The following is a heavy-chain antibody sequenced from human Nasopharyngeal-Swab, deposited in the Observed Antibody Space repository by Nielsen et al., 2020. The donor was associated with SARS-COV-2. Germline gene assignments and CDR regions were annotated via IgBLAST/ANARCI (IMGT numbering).Heavy chain of an antibody. D-gene: IGHD3-22*01. J-gene: IGHJ6*03. CDR3: ARADYYDSSGYYEYYYYMDV. V-gene: IGHV1-69*01. CDR2: IIPIFGTA. CDR1: GFIFDDYG. Sequence: KISCAASGFIFDDYGMRWVRQAPGQGLEWMGGIIPIFGTANYAQKFQGRVTITADESTSTAYMELSSLRSEDTAVYYCARADYYDSSGYYEYYYYMDVWGKGTTVTVSS.